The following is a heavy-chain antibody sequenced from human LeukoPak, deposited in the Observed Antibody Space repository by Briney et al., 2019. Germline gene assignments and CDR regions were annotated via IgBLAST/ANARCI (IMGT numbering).Heavy chain of an antibody. V-gene: IGHV3-74*01. J-gene: IGHJ4*02. CDR2: INGDGSRT. D-gene: IGHD2-2*02. CDR1: GFSFSSYW. CDR3: ASHCSSTSCYNY. Sequence: PGGSLRLSCAASGFSFSSYWMHWVRQAPGKGLVWVSRINGDGSRTYYADSVKGRFTISRDNSKNTLYLQMNSLRAEDTAVYYCASHCSSTSCYNYWGQGTLVTVSS.